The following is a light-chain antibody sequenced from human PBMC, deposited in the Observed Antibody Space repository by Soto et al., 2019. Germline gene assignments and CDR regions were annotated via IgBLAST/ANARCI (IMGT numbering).Light chain of an antibody. CDR1: SSDSGAHNY. V-gene: IGLV2-14*03. Sequence: QSVLNQPASVSGSPGQSITISCTVSSSDSGAHNYVSWFQHHPGKAPKLMIYDVSNRPSGMSNRFSGSKSGNTASLTITGLQAEDEADYYCVTFTGSSTLIFGGGTKLTVL. CDR3: VTFTGSSTLI. J-gene: IGLJ2*01. CDR2: DVS.